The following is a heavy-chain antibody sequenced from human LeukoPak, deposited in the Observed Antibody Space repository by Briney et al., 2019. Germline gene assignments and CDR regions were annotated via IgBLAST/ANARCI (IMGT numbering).Heavy chain of an antibody. J-gene: IGHJ1*01. Sequence: GESPKISCKGSGYSFTSYWIGWVRQMPGKGLEWMGIIYPGDSDTRYSPSFQGQVTISADKSISTAYLQWSSLKASDTAMYYCARPSVIRGVIKYFQHWGQGTLVTVSS. CDR2: IYPGDSDT. D-gene: IGHD3-10*01. CDR1: GYSFTSYW. CDR3: ARPSVIRGVIKYFQH. V-gene: IGHV5-51*01.